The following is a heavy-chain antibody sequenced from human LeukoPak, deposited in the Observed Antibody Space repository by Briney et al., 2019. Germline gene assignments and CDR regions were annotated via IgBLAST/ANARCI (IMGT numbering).Heavy chain of an antibody. D-gene: IGHD3-22*01. V-gene: IGHV4-4*02. CDR1: GDSINSLDL. Sequence: SGTLSLTCTVSGDSINSLDLWSWVRQPPGKGLEWIGEMYLSGTTHSNPSVKSRVTISIDKSKNQFFMNLSSVTAADTAVYYCAGLVGRYSSGLYYYYFDYWGQGTLVTVSS. CDR3: AGLVGRYSSGLYYYYFDY. J-gene: IGHJ4*02. CDR2: MYLSGTT.